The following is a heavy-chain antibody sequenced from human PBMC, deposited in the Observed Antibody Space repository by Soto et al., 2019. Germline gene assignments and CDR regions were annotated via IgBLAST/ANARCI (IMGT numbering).Heavy chain of an antibody. V-gene: IGHV4-39*01. CDR2: IYYSGST. D-gene: IGHD3-9*01. CDR3: ARYFDWLLSEYYFDY. J-gene: IGHJ4*02. CDR1: GGSISSSSYY. Sequence: PSETLSLTCTVSGGSISSSSYYWGWIRQPPGKGLEWIGSIYYSGSTYYNPSLKSRVTISVDTSKNQFSLKLSSVTAADTAVYYCARYFDWLLSEYYFDYWGQGTLVTVSS.